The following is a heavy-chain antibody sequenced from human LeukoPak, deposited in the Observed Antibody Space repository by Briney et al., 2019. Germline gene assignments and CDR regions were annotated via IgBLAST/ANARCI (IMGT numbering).Heavy chain of an antibody. D-gene: IGHD1-26*01. V-gene: IGHV1-2*06. J-gene: IGHJ3*01. CDR1: GYTFTGYY. CDR3: AGGGGSYGDV. Sequence: ASVKVSCKASGYTFTGYYMYWVRQAPGQGLEWMGRFDPYSGGASYALKFEGRVTVTRDPSISTDYMELSRLRPDDMAVYYCAGGGGSYGDVWGQGTAVTVSS. CDR2: FDPYSGGA.